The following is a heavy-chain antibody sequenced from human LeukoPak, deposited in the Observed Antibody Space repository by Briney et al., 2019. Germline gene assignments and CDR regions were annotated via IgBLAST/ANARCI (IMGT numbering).Heavy chain of an antibody. V-gene: IGHV4-39*07. Sequence: PSETLSLTCTVSGGSVSSGSYYWGWIRQPPGKGLEWIGNIYYSGSTYYNPSLKSRVTISVETSKNQFSLKLSSVTAADTAVYYCAREEALGSGSFDYRGQGTLVTVSS. CDR2: IYYSGST. J-gene: IGHJ4*02. CDR3: AREEALGSGSFDY. D-gene: IGHD1-26*01. CDR1: GGSVSSGSYY.